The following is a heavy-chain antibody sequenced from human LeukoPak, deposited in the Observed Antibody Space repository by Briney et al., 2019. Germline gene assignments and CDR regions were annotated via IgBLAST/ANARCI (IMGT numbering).Heavy chain of an antibody. CDR1: GFIFSDYY. Sequence: GGSLRLSCAASGFIFSDYYMSWIRQAPGKGLEWLSYISSSGTTIYYADSVKGRFTISRDNAKNSLYLQMSSLRAEDTAVYYCATSTEGLSYYYGMDVWGQGTTVTVSS. CDR3: ATSTEGLSYYYGMDV. J-gene: IGHJ6*02. V-gene: IGHV3-11*01. D-gene: IGHD3-16*02. CDR2: ISSSGTTI.